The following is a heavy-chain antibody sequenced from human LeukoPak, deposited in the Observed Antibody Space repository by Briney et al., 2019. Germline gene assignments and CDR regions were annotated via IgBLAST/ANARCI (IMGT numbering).Heavy chain of an antibody. CDR3: ARRRSDPGAFDI. CDR1: GGSVTNTSGYY. V-gene: IGHV4-39*01. Sequence: KSSETLSLTCSVSGGSVTNTSGYYWAWIRQSPGKRLEWIGSFYYRGNTYYNLSLKSRLTISVDTSKNQFSLKMSSVTATDTAIYYCARRRSDPGAFDIWGQGTQVTASS. CDR2: FYYRGNT. D-gene: IGHD2-21*02. J-gene: IGHJ3*02.